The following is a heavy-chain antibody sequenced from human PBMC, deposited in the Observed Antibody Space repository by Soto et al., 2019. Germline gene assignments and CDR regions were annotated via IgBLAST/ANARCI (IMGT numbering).Heavy chain of an antibody. CDR3: ARGPYDFWSGYSLGYYYGMDV. Sequence: SETLSLTCTVSGASVNSGSYYWSWIRQPPGKGLEWIGYIYYSGSTNYNPSLKSRVTISVDTSKNQFSLKLSSVTAADTAVYYCARGPYDFWSGYSLGYYYGMDVWGQGTTVTVSS. V-gene: IGHV4-61*01. D-gene: IGHD3-3*01. CDR2: IYYSGST. CDR1: GASVNSGSYY. J-gene: IGHJ6*02.